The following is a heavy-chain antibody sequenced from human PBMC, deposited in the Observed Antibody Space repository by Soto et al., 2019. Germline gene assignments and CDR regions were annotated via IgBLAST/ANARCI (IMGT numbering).Heavy chain of an antibody. J-gene: IGHJ5*02. CDR1: GGSFSGYY. CDR2: INHSGST. Sequence: SETLSLTCADYGGSFSGYYWSWIRQPPGKGLEWIGEINHSGSTNYNPSLKSRVTISVDTSKNQFSLKLSSVTAAATAVYDCAGSVFPWGQGTLVTVSS. CDR3: AGSVFP. V-gene: IGHV4-34*01.